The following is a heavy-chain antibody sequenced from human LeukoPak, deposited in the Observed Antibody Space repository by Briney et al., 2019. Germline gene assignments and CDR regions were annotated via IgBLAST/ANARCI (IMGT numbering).Heavy chain of an antibody. CDR1: GSSFSGYY. V-gene: IGHV4-34*01. D-gene: IGHD2-21*02. CDR2: ISHTGDIT. CDR3: ARVPDITARPCDS. J-gene: IGHJ4*02. Sequence: SETLSLTCAVYGSSFSGYYWTLIRQTPGKGREWIGEISHTGDITNYNPSLKSRVTMSVDSSKNQFSLKLTSVTAADTGVYYCARVPDITARPCDSWGPGTLVTVSS.